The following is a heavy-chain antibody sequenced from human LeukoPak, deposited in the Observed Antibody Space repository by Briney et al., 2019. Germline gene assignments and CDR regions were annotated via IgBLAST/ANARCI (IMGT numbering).Heavy chain of an antibody. Sequence: ASVKVSCKASGYTFTSYAMHWVRQAPGQRLEWMGWINAGNGNTKYSQKFQGRVTITRDTSASTAYMELGSLRSEDTAVYYCARVGYDILTGYYRYGMDVWGKGTTVTVSS. CDR1: GYTFTSYA. V-gene: IGHV1-3*01. D-gene: IGHD3-9*01. J-gene: IGHJ6*04. CDR3: ARVGYDILTGYYRYGMDV. CDR2: INAGNGNT.